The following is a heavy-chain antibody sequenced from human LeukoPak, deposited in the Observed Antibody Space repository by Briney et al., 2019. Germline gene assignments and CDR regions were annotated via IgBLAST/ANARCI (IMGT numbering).Heavy chain of an antibody. D-gene: IGHD6-13*01. CDR2: INHSGST. J-gene: IGHJ5*02. CDR3: ARSSSSWSAYNWFDP. V-gene: IGHV4-34*01. CDR1: GGSFSGYY. Sequence: SETLSLTCAVYGGSFSGYYWSWIRQPPGKGLEWIGEINHSGSTNYNPSLKSRVTISVDTSKNQFSLKLSSVTAADTAVYYCARSSSSWSAYNWFDPWGQGTLVTVSS.